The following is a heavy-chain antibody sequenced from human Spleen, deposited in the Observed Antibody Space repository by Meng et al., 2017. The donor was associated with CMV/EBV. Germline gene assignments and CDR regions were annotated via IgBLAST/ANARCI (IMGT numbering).Heavy chain of an antibody. CDR1: GCTFKNFG. D-gene: IGHD3-22*01. CDR3: ALDDTSGFYPGDY. V-gene: IGHV1-18*01. J-gene: IGHJ4*02. CDR2: IFKGRR. Sequence: ASVKVSCKASGCTFKNFGIGWVRQAPGQGLEWLGRIFKGRRDYAQSLQGRVTLTTDTSTGTAYMELSRLTSADTAIYYCALDDTSGFYPGDYWGQGTLVTVSS.